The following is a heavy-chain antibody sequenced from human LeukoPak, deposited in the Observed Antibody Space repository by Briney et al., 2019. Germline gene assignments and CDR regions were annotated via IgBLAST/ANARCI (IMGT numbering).Heavy chain of an antibody. V-gene: IGHV3-23*01. D-gene: IGHD1-1*01. Sequence: GGSLRLSCAASGFTFGTYDMYWIRQAPGKGLECVSSISRGGAYTYYADSVKGRFTIPRDDSMNTLYLQMNSLRAEDTGVYYCSKKGQADNDGKPDWGQGTLVTVSS. J-gene: IGHJ4*02. CDR2: ISRGGAYT. CDR1: GFTFGTYD. CDR3: SKKGQADNDGKPD.